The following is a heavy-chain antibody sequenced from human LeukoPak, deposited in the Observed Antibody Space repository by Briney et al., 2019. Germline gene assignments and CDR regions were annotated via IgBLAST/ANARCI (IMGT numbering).Heavy chain of an antibody. CDR1: GYTFTSYG. Sequence: GASVKVSCKASGYTFTSYGISWVRQAPGQGLEWMGWINPNSGGTNYAQKFQGRVTMTRDTSISTAYMELSRLRSEDTAVYYCARRSITTRTFDYWGQGTLVTVSS. V-gene: IGHV1-2*02. D-gene: IGHD1-1*01. CDR3: ARRSITTRTFDY. CDR2: INPNSGGT. J-gene: IGHJ4*02.